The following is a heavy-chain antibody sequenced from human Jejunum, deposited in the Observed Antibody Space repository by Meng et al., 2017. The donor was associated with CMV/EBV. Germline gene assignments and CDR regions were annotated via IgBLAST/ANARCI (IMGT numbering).Heavy chain of an antibody. CDR1: IYG. J-gene: IGHJ6*02. CDR3: AKEGIGRAGTGYYYYYALDV. Sequence: IYGMHWVRQAPGKGLEWVAFISNDGSNTYDGDSVKGRFSISRDNSKNTLYLQMNSLSAEDTAVYYCAKEGIGRAGTGYYYYYALDVWGQGTTVTVSS. V-gene: IGHV3-30*02. D-gene: IGHD6-13*01. CDR2: ISNDGSNT.